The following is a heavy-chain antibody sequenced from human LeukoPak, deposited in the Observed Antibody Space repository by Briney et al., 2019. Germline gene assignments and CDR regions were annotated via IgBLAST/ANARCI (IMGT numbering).Heavy chain of an antibody. Sequence: VASVKVSCKASGYTFTSYGISWVRQAPGQGLEWMGWISAYNGNTNYAQKLQGRVTMTTDTSTSTAYMELSSLRSEDTAVYYCARGLMVATSSYWGQGTLVTVSS. CDR1: GYTFTSYG. V-gene: IGHV1-18*01. CDR3: ARGLMVATSSY. CDR2: ISAYNGNT. J-gene: IGHJ4*02. D-gene: IGHD5-12*01.